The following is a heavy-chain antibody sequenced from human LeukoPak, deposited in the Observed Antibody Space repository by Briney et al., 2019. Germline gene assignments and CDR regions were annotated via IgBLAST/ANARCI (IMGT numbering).Heavy chain of an antibody. J-gene: IGHJ6*03. Sequence: GGSLRLSCAASGFTFSSYGMHWVRQAPGRGLEWVAVICCGGSNKYYADSVKGRFTISRDNSKNTLYLQMNSLRAEDTAVYYCAKDRYYGSRGYMDVWGKGTTVTVSS. CDR2: ICCGGSNK. CDR1: GFTFSSYG. D-gene: IGHD3-10*01. CDR3: AKDRYYGSRGYMDV. V-gene: IGHV3-33*06.